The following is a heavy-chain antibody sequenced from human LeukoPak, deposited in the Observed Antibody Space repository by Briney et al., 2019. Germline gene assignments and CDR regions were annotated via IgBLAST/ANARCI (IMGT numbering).Heavy chain of an antibody. Sequence: GGSLRLSCAASGFTFSSYAMHWVRQAPGKGLVWVSRVKSDGSSTSYADSVKGRFTISRDNSKNTLYLQMNSLRAEDTAEYYCARAQTYYYDSSGYADAFDIWGQGTMVTVSS. D-gene: IGHD3-22*01. CDR3: ARAQTYYYDSSGYADAFDI. CDR1: GFTFSSYA. CDR2: VKSDGSST. J-gene: IGHJ3*02. V-gene: IGHV3-74*01.